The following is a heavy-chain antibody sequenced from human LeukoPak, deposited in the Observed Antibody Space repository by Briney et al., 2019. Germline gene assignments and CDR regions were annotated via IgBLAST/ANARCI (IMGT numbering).Heavy chain of an antibody. Sequence: EASVKVSCKASGYTFTGYYMHWVRQAPGQGLEWMGWINPNSGGTNYAQKFQGWVTMTRDTSISTAYMELSRLRSDDTAVYYCARAADGSGSYYNDRTHYGMDVWGQGTTVTVSS. CDR1: GYTFTGYY. V-gene: IGHV1-2*04. D-gene: IGHD3-10*01. CDR2: INPNSGGT. J-gene: IGHJ6*02. CDR3: ARAADGSGSYYNDRTHYGMDV.